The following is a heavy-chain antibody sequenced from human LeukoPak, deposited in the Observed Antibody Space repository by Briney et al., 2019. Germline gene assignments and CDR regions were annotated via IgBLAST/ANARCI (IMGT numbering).Heavy chain of an antibody. V-gene: IGHV3-11*01. J-gene: IGHJ4*02. CDR2: ISSHGSSI. Sequence: PGGSLRLSCAASGFTFSDYYMSWIRQAQGKGLEWVAFISSHGSSIFYADSVRDRFTISRGNTRNTLYLQMNSLRAEDTAVYYCARESSSGYFYNGIDYWGQGTLVTVSS. CDR1: GFTFSDYY. D-gene: IGHD3-22*01. CDR3: ARESSSGYFYNGIDY.